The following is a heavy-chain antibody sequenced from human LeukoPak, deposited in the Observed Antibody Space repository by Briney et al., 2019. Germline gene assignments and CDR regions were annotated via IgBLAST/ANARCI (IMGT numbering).Heavy chain of an antibody. J-gene: IGHJ6*04. CDR2: ISSSSSYI. Sequence: GGSLRLSCATSGFTFSSYSMRWVRQAPGKGLEWVSSISSSSSYIYYAESVKGRFTISRDNAKNSLYLQMNSLRAEDTAVYYCARASSGMDVWGKGTTVTVSS. V-gene: IGHV3-21*01. CDR3: ARASSGMDV. CDR1: GFTFSSYS.